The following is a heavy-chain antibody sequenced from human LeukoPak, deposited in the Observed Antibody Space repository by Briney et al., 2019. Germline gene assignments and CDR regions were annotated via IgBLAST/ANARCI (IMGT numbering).Heavy chain of an antibody. D-gene: IGHD5-12*01. Sequence: PSETLSLTCTVSGGSISSHYWSWIRQPPGKGLEWIGYIYYSGSTNYNPSLKSRVTISIDTSKNQFSLKLSSVTAADTAVYYCARDRIAYISGYPFYYYGMDVWGQGTTVTVSS. CDR1: GGSISSHY. J-gene: IGHJ6*02. CDR3: ARDRIAYISGYPFYYYGMDV. CDR2: IYYSGST. V-gene: IGHV4-59*11.